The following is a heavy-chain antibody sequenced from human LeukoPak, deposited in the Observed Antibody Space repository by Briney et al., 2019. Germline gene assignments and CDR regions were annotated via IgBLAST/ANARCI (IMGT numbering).Heavy chain of an antibody. CDR2: IYSSGSA. J-gene: IGHJ5*02. CDR1: GGSIINHY. D-gene: IGHD6-19*01. CDR3: ARDVRYASGWSTPES. Sequence: PSETLSLTCTLDGGSIINHYWSWIRQPAGKGREWSGRIYSSGSANYSPSLKSRVSMSIDTSNNHFSLNLTSVTAADTALYFCARDVRYASGWSTPESWGQGTLVTVSS. V-gene: IGHV4-4*07.